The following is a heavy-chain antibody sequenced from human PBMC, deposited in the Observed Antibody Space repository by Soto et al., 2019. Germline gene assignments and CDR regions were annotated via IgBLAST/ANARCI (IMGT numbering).Heavy chain of an antibody. J-gene: IGHJ4*02. Sequence: EVQLVESGGGLVKPGGSLRLSCAASGFTFSSYSMNWVRQAPGKGLEWVSSISSSSSYIYYADSVKGRFTISRDIAKNSLYLQMNSLRAEDTAVYYCARDLTTGTRYFDYWGQGTLVTVSS. CDR3: ARDLTTGTRYFDY. CDR1: GFTFSSYS. D-gene: IGHD6-13*01. CDR2: ISSSSSYI. V-gene: IGHV3-21*01.